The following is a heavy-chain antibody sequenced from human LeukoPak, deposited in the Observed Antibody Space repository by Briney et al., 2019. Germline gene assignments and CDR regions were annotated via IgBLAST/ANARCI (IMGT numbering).Heavy chain of an antibody. D-gene: IGHD2-2*01. CDR3: ARDHAYRADY. CDR2: INQDESKK. J-gene: IGHJ4*02. CDR1: GFTFSNDW. V-gene: IGHV3-7*01. Sequence: GGSLRLSCAASGFTFSNDWMCWVRQAPGKGLEWVANINQDESKKYYADSVKGRFTISRDNAKNSLYLQMSSLTAEDTAIYYCARDHAYRADYWGQGTLVTRSS.